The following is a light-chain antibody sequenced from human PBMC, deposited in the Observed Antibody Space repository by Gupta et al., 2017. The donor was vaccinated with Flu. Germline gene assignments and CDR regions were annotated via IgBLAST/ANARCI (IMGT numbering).Light chain of an antibody. CDR3: EAWETDTRI. Sequence: QPVLTQSSSASASLGSSVELTCTLSSGHSRNNIACHQQQPGKAPRYLMKVESSGRYSKGSGVPDRFSGSSSGTDRYLTISDLQSEDEADYFCEAWETDTRIFGGGTKLIVL. CDR1: SGHSRNN. J-gene: IGLJ2*01. V-gene: IGLV4-60*03. CDR2: VESSGRY.